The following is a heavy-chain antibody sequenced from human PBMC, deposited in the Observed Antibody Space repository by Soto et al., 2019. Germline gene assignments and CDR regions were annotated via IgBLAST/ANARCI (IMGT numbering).Heavy chain of an antibody. CDR1: GFTFSSYG. CDR3: AKDFTMIVVVTTFDY. Sequence: PGGSLRLSCAASGFTFSSYGMHWVRQAPGKGLEWVAVISYDGSNKYYADSVKGRFTISRDNSKNTLYLQMNSLRAEDTAVYYCAKDFTMIVVVTTFDYWGQGTLVTVSS. CDR2: ISYDGSNK. V-gene: IGHV3-30*18. D-gene: IGHD3-22*01. J-gene: IGHJ4*02.